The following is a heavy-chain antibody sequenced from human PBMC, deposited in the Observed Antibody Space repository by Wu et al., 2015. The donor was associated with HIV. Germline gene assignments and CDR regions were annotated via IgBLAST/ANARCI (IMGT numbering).Heavy chain of an antibody. J-gene: IGHJ6*03. CDR2: INLNSGNT. CDR3: ARGGIIMGPTIKTSYYMDV. CDR1: RFTTDD. V-gene: IGHV1-8*03. Sequence: QVQLVQSGAEVKKPGASVKVSCKASRFTTDDINWLRQATGQGLEWMGWINLNSGNTGYAQKFQGRVTISKNTSIITAYVELSSLRSEDTAIYYCARGGIIMGPTIKTSYYMDVWGKRDHGHRXL. D-gene: IGHD1-26*01.